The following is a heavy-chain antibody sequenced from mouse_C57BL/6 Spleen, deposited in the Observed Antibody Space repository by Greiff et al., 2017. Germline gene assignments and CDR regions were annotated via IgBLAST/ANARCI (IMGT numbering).Heavy chain of an antibody. CDR3: TGHYDGYYCAMDD. D-gene: IGHD2-3*01. CDR1: GYTFTDYE. Sequence: VQLQQSGAELVRPGASVTLSCKASGYTFTDYEMHWVKQTPVHGLEWIGAIDPEAGGTAYNQKFKGKAILTADKSSSTAYMELRSLTSEDAAVYYCTGHYDGYYCAMDDWGQGTSVTVSS. V-gene: IGHV1-15*01. CDR2: IDPEAGGT. J-gene: IGHJ4*01.